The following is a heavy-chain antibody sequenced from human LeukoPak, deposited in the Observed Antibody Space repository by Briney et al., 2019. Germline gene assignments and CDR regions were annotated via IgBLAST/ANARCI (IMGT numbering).Heavy chain of an antibody. Sequence: SETLSLTCTVSGGSISSYYWSWIRQPPGKGLEWIGYIYYSGSTNYNPSLKSRVTISVDTSKNQFSLKLSSVTAADTAVYYCARLCSSTSCPPYHWGQGTLVTVSS. D-gene: IGHD2-2*01. CDR1: GGSISSYY. CDR3: ARLCSSTSCPPYH. CDR2: IYYSGST. V-gene: IGHV4-59*08. J-gene: IGHJ5*02.